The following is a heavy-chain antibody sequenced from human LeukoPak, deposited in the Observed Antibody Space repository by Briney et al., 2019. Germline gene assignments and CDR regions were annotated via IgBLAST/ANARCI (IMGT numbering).Heavy chain of an antibody. J-gene: IGHJ4*02. CDR1: GYTFSIYG. D-gene: IGHD3-22*01. V-gene: IGHV1-18*01. CDR2: ISVYNGNT. CDR3: ATSSGYFDY. Sequence: ASVKVSCKASGYTFSIYGFSWVRQAPGQGLEWMGWISVYNGNTNYAQKFQGRVTMTTDTSTSTAHMELRSLRSDDTAVYYCATSSGYFDYWGQGTLVTVSS.